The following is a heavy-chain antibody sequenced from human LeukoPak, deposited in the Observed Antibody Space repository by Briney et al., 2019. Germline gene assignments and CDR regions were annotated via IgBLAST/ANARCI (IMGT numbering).Heavy chain of an antibody. CDR2: ISGSGGST. J-gene: IGHJ4*02. CDR3: AKTPSRRHCSSTSCFFDY. V-gene: IGHV3-23*01. CDR1: GFTFSSYA. D-gene: IGHD2-2*01. Sequence: GGSLRLSCAASGFTFSSYAMSWVRQAPGKGLEWVSAISGSGGSTYCADSVKGRFTISRDNSKNTLYLQMNSLRAEDTAVYYCAKTPSRRHCSSTSCFFDYWGQGTLVTVSS.